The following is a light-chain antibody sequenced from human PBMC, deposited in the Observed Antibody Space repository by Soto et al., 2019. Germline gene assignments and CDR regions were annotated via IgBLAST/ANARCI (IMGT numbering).Light chain of an antibody. CDR1: QYINTR. V-gene: IGKV3-11*01. CDR3: HQRQSWPRT. Sequence: EIVLTQSPATLSSFPGDRVTLSCRASQYINTRLAWYQHRPGQAPRLLIYQTSLRAAGIPARFSASGSGTDFTLTISDVQPEDFALYSCHQRQSWPRTVGQGTKVDSK. CDR2: QTS. J-gene: IGKJ1*01.